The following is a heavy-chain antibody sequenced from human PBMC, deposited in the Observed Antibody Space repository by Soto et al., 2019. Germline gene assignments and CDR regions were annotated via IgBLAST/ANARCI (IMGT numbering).Heavy chain of an antibody. CDR3: AKCHYDSSGYYIIDH. J-gene: IGHJ5*02. Sequence: SETLSLTCTVSGGSISGRCWSWVRQSPGKGLEWIGYFCYTGSTNYNPSLKSRVTISVDRSKTQCSLKLTSVTAADTAVYYCAKCHYDSSGYYIIDHWGQGTLVTVSS. CDR1: GGSISGRC. V-gene: IGHV4-59*01. D-gene: IGHD3-22*01. CDR2: FCYTGST.